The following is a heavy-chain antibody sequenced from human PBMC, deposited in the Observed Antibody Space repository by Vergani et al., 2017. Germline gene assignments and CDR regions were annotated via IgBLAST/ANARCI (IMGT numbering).Heavy chain of an antibody. D-gene: IGHD2-2*01. CDR2: INYSGST. J-gene: IGHJ6*03. Sequence: QVQLQQWGAGLLKPSETLSLTCAVYGGSFSGYYWSWVRQPPGKGLEWIGEINYSGSTNYNPYLKSRVTISVDTSKNQFSLRLSSVTAADTAVYYCARYRRNRSSTGGYYYYYYMDVWGKGTTVTVS. V-gene: IGHV4-34*01. CDR1: GGSFSGYY. CDR3: ARYRRNRSSTGGYYYYYYMDV.